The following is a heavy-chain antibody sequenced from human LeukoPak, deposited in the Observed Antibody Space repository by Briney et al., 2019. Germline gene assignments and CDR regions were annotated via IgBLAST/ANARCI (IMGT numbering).Heavy chain of an antibody. CDR2: ISSSSSTI. V-gene: IGHV3-48*01. J-gene: IGHJ4*02. CDR3: ARPDYYDSSGYYDY. D-gene: IGHD3-22*01. Sequence: QSGGSLRLSCAASGFTFSSYSMNWVRQAPGKGLEWVSYISSSSSTIYYADSVKGRFTISRDNAKNSLYLQMNSLRAEDTAVYYCARPDYYDSSGYYDYWGQGTLVTVSS. CDR1: GFTFSSYS.